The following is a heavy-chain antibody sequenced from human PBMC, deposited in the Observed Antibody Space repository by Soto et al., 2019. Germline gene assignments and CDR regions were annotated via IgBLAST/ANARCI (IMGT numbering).Heavy chain of an antibody. V-gene: IGHV4-31*01. Sequence: QVQLQESGPGLVKPSQTLSLTCTVSGGSISSGGYYWSWIRQHPGKGLEWIGYIYYSGSTYYNPSLKSPVTISVDTSKNQFSLKLSSVTAADTAVYYCARVKKYWASSGNWFDPWGLGTLVTVSS. CDR3: ARVKKYWASSGNWFDP. CDR2: IYYSGST. D-gene: IGHD3-22*01. J-gene: IGHJ5*02. CDR1: GGSISSGGYY.